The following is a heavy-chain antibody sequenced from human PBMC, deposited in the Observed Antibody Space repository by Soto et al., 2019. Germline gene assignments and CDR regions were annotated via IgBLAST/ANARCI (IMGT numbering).Heavy chain of an antibody. J-gene: IGHJ6*02. CDR1: GGTFSSYA. D-gene: IGHD2-15*01. V-gene: IGHV1-69*06. Sequence: QVQLVQSGAEVKKPGSSVKVSCKASGGTFSSYAFSWVRQAPGQGLEWMGGIIPIFGTANYAQKFQGRVTITADKSTSTAYMELSSLRSEDTAVYYCARDQSRNPGGYYGMDVWGQGTTVTVSS. CDR2: IIPIFGTA. CDR3: ARDQSRNPGGYYGMDV.